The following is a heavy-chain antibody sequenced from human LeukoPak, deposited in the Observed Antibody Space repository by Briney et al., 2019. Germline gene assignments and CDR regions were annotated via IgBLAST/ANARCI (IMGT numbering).Heavy chain of an antibody. CDR2: IYYSGST. V-gene: IGHV4-59*01. CDR3: AREIPVYDGGGDYYYYYMDV. CDR1: GGSISSYY. J-gene: IGHJ6*03. D-gene: IGHD3-16*01. Sequence: PSETLSLTCTVSGGSISSYYWSWIRQPPGKGLEWIGYIYYSGSTNYNPSLKSRVTISVDTSKNQFSPKLSSVTAADTAVYYCAREIPVYDGGGDYYYYYMDVWGKGTTVTVSS.